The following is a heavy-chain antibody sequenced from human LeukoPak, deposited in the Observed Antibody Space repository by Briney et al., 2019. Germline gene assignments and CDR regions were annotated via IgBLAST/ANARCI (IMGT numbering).Heavy chain of an antibody. Sequence: SETLSLTCTVSGGSISSGGYYWSWIRQPPGKGLEWIGYIYHSGSTYYNPSLKSRVTISVDRSKNQFSLKLSSVTAADTAVYYCARVSYYYDSSGYYFGYWGQGTLVTVSS. V-gene: IGHV4-30-2*01. J-gene: IGHJ4*02. CDR2: IYHSGST. CDR3: ARVSYYYDSSGYYFGY. CDR1: GGSISSGGYY. D-gene: IGHD3-22*01.